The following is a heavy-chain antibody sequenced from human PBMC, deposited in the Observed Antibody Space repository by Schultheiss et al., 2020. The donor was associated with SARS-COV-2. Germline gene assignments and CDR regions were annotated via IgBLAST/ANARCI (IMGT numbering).Heavy chain of an antibody. CDR1: GGSISSSSYY. J-gene: IGHJ1*01. D-gene: IGHD6-13*01. Sequence: SQTLSLTCTVSGGSISSSSYYWGWIRQPPGKGLEWIGRIYTSGSTNYNPSLKSRVTISVDTSKNQFSLKLSSVTAADTAVYYCARTAAISLEYFQHWGQGTLVTVSS. CDR3: ARTAAISLEYFQH. CDR2: IYTSGST. V-gene: IGHV4-39*07.